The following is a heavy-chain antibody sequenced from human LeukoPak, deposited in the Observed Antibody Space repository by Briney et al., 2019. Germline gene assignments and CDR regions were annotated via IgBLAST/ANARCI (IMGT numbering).Heavy chain of an antibody. CDR3: ARDAQYCSGGSCYYYYYYYMDV. J-gene: IGHJ6*03. V-gene: IGHV1-2*02. CDR1: GYTFTGYY. CDR2: INPNSGGT. D-gene: IGHD2-15*01. Sequence: ASVKVSCKASGYTFTGYYMHWVRQAPGQGLEWMGWINPNSGGTNYAQKFQGRVTMTRDTSISTAYMELSRLRSDDTAVYYCARDAQYCSGGSCYYYYYYYMDVWGKGTTVTISS.